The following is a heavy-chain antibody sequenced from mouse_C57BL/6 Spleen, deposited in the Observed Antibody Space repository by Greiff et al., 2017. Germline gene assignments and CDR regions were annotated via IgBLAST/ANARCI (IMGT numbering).Heavy chain of an antibody. CDR2: IDPAHGNT. V-gene: IGHV14-3*01. J-gene: IGHJ2*01. Sequence: VQLQQSVAELVRPGASVTLSCPASGFNIKNTSMHWVTQRPEQGLEWIGRIDPAHGNTKYAPKFQGKATITADTSSNTAYLQLSSLTSEDTAIYYCARYESYYGSSPDYWGQGTTLTVSS. CDR1: GFNIKNTS. CDR3: ARYESYYGSSPDY. D-gene: IGHD1-1*01.